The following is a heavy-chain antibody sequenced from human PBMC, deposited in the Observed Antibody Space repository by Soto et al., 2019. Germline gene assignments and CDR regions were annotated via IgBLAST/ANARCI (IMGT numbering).Heavy chain of an antibody. Sequence: PSQTLSLTCAISGDSVSSNSAAWNWIRQSPSRGLEWLGRTYYRSKWYNDYAVSVKSRITINPDTSKNQFSLQLNSVTPEGTAVYYCARDRDIAVAGTPFYYYYGMDVWGQGTTVTVSS. CDR3: ARDRDIAVAGTPFYYYYGMDV. J-gene: IGHJ6*02. CDR1: GDSVSSNSAA. V-gene: IGHV6-1*01. CDR2: TYYRSKWYN. D-gene: IGHD6-19*01.